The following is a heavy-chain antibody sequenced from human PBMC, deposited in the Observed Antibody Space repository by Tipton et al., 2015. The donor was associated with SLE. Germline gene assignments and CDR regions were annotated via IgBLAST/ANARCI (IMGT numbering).Heavy chain of an antibody. J-gene: IGHJ5*02. CDR1: GASIRSYY. V-gene: IGHV4-59*01. CDR3: ARDSLSGDNWFDP. Sequence: LRLSCTVSGASIRSYYWSWIRQPPGKGLEWIGNIYNSGSTNYSPSLKSRVTMSLDTSKNQFSLKLSSVTAADTAVYYCARDSLSGDNWFDPWGQGTLVTVSS. D-gene: IGHD1-1*01. CDR2: IYNSGST.